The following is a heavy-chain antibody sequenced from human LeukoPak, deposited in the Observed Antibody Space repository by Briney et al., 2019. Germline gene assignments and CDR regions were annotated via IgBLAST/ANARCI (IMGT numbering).Heavy chain of an antibody. CDR3: ARGRLGYCSGGSCPPRFRH. D-gene: IGHD2-15*01. Sequence: PSETLSLTCAVYGGSFSGYYWSWIRQPPGKGLEWIGEINHSGSTNYNPSLKSRVTISVDTSKNQFSLKLSSVTAADTAVYYCARGRLGYCSGGSCPPRFRHWGQGTLVTVSS. CDR1: GGSFSGYY. V-gene: IGHV4-34*01. CDR2: INHSGST. J-gene: IGHJ1*01.